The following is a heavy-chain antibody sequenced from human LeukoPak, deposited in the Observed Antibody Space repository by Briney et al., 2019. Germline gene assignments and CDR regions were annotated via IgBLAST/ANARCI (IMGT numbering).Heavy chain of an antibody. D-gene: IGHD6-19*01. CDR1: SGSFSGYY. V-gene: IGHV4-34*01. CDR2: INHSGST. Sequence: PSETLSLTCAVYSGSFSGYYWSWIRQPPGKGLEWIGEINHSGSTNYNPSLKSRVTISVDTSKNQFSLKLSSVTAADTAVYYCVRVQGIAVAGTGVVGPWGQGTLVTVSS. CDR3: VRVQGIAVAGTGVVGP. J-gene: IGHJ5*02.